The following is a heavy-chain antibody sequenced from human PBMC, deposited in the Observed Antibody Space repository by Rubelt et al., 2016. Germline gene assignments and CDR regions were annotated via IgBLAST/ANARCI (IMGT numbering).Heavy chain of an antibody. CDR2: ISYDGSPK. V-gene: IGHV3-30*03. J-gene: IGHJ4*01. Sequence: VQLVESGGDLVKPGGSLRLSCAGSGFTFSNAWMSWVRQAPGKGLEWVAVISYDGSPKYYADSVKGRFTLSRDNSKNTLYLQMNSLTTEDTAVYYCARPWGYWGQGTLVTVSS. CDR3: ARPWGY. D-gene: IGHD7-27*01. CDR1: GFTFSNAW.